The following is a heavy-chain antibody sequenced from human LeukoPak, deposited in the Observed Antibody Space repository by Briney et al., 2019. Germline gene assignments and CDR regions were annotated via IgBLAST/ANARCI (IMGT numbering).Heavy chain of an antibody. CDR1: GYTFTSYD. V-gene: IGHV1-8*01. Sequence: ASVKVSCKAPGYTFTSYDINWVRQATGQGLEWMGWMNPNSGNTGYAQKFQGRVTMTRNTSISTAYMELSSLRSEDTAVYYCARSPSDILTGYYTVYFDYWGQGTLVTVSS. J-gene: IGHJ4*02. CDR2: MNPNSGNT. CDR3: ARSPSDILTGYYTVYFDY. D-gene: IGHD3-9*01.